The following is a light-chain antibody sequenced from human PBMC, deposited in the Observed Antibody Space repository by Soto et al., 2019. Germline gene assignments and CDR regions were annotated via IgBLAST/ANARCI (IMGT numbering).Light chain of an antibody. V-gene: IGLV1-40*01. J-gene: IGLJ2*01. CDR3: QSYDNSLGSSEA. Sequence: QSVLTQPPSVSGAPGQRVTISCTGSSSNIGASYDVHWYRQLPGTVPKLLIYSNTHRPSGVPDRFSGSKSGTSAPLAITGLQPEDEADYYCQSYDNSLGSSEAFGGGTKLTVL. CDR2: SNT. CDR1: SSNIGASYD.